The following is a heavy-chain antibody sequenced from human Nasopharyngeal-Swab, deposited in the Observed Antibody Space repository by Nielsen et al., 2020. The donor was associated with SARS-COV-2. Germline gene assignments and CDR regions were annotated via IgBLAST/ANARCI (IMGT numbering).Heavy chain of an antibody. CDR2: ISSRSSTI. V-gene: IGHV3-48*01. Sequence: GESLKISCAASGFTFSSYSMNWVRQAPGKGLEWVSYISSRSSTIYYADSVKGRFTISRDNAKNSLYLQLNSLRGDDTAVYYCTRDIGGQYGFWGQGNLVTVSS. D-gene: IGHD4-11*01. CDR1: GFTFSSYS. CDR3: TRDIGGQYGF. J-gene: IGHJ4*02.